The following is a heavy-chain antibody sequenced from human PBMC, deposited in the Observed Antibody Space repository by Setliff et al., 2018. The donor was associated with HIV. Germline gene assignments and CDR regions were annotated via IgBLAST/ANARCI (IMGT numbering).Heavy chain of an antibody. CDR2: ISSSGTTI. CDR3: ARETGSGSFYVY. D-gene: IGHD3-10*01. Sequence: GGSLRLSCAASGFTFSNYAMSWIRQAPGKGLEWVSYISSSGTTIYYADSVKGRFTISRDNAKNSLYLQINSLRAEDTAMYYCARETGSGSFYVYWGQGTQVTVSS. J-gene: IGHJ4*02. V-gene: IGHV3-11*04. CDR1: GFTFSNYA.